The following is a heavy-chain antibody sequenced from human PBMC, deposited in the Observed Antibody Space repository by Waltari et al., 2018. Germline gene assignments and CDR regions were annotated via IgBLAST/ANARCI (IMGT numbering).Heavy chain of an antibody. J-gene: IGHJ4*02. Sequence: QVQLVQSGAEGKKPGASVKVSCKASGYTFTSYGISWGRQAPGQGIEGMVWISAYNGNTNYAKKLQGRVTMTTDTSTSTAYMELRSLRSDDTAVYYCARDQTAMVIDYWGQGTLVTVSS. V-gene: IGHV1-18*01. D-gene: IGHD5-18*01. CDR2: ISAYNGNT. CDR3: ARDQTAMVIDY. CDR1: GYTFTSYG.